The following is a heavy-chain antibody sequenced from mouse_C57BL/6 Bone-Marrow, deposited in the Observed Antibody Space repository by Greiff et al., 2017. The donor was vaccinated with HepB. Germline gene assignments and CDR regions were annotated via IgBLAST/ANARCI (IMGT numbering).Heavy chain of an antibody. V-gene: IGHV14-4*01. D-gene: IGHD1-1*01. CDR1: GFNIKDDY. J-gene: IGHJ3*01. CDR2: IDPENGDT. CDR3: TTFITTEGGFAY. Sequence: EVKLQESGAELVRPGASVKLSCTASGFNIKDDYMHWVKQRPEQGLEWIGWIDPENGDTEYASKFQGKATITADTSSTTAYLQLSSLTSEDTAVYYCTTFITTEGGFAYWGQGTLVTVSA.